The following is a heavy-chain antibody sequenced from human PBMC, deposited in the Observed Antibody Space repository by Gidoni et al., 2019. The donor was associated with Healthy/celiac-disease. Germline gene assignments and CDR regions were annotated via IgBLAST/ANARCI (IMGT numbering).Heavy chain of an antibody. CDR2: ISSSSSYT. J-gene: IGHJ4*02. D-gene: IGHD3-10*01. CDR1: GFTFSDYY. V-gene: IGHV3-11*06. Sequence: QLQLVESGGGLVKPGGSLRLSCAASGFTFSDYYMSWIRQAPGKGLEWVSYISSSSSYTNYADSVKGRFTISRDNAKNSLYLQMNSLRAEDTAVYYCAREFQNTMVRGVAMDYWGQGTLVTVSS. CDR3: AREFQNTMVRGVAMDY.